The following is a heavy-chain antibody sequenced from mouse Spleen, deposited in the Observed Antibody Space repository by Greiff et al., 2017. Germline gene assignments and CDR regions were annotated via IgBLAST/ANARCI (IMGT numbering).Heavy chain of an antibody. J-gene: IGHJ3*01. D-gene: IGHD2-3*01. CDR3: ARDDGYFFAY. Sequence: DVKLVESGGGLVKPGGSLKLSCAASGFTFSDYGMHWVRQAPEKGLEWVAYISSGSSTIYYADTVKGRFTISRDNAKNTLFLQMSSLRSEDTAMYYCARDDGYFFAYWGQGTLVTVSA. CDR2: ISSGSSTI. V-gene: IGHV5-17*01. CDR1: GFTFSDYG.